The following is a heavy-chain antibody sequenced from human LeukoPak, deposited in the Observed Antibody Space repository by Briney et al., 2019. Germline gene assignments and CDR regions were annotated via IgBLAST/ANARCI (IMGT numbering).Heavy chain of an antibody. Sequence: ASVKVSCKASGYTFTGYYMHWVRQAPGQGLEWMGWINPNSGGTNYAQKFQGWVTMTRDTSISTAYMELSRLRSDDTAVYYCARDSGSSSWYLDYWGQGTLVTVSS. CDR2: INPNSGGT. J-gene: IGHJ4*02. V-gene: IGHV1-2*04. CDR1: GYTFTGYY. D-gene: IGHD6-13*01. CDR3: ARDSGSSSWYLDY.